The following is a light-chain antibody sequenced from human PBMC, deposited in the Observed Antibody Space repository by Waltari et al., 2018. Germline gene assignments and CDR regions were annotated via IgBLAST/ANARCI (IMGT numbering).Light chain of an antibody. CDR1: SSDIGGYDF. CDR3: TSYTTSTTVL. CDR2: EVT. V-gene: IGLV2-14*01. J-gene: IGLJ3*02. Sequence: QSALTQPASVSGSPGQSITISCTGTSSDIGGYDFVSWYQQYPGMAHKLMIYEVTNRPSGVSGRFSGSKSGTTASLTISGLQPEDEADYYCTSYTTSTTVLFGGGTKVTVL.